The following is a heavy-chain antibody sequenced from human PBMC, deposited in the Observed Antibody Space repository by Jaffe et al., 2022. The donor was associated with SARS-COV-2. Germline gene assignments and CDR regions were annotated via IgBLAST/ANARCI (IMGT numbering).Heavy chain of an antibody. D-gene: IGHD3-22*01. Sequence: EVQLVESGGGLVQPGRSLRLSCAASGFTFDDYAMHWVRQAPGKGLEWVSGISWNSGSIGYADSVKGRFTISRDNAKNSLYLQMNSLRAEDTALYYCAKGSDYDSSGYYSDAFDIWGQGTMVTVSS. CDR1: GFTFDDYA. J-gene: IGHJ3*02. V-gene: IGHV3-9*01. CDR3: AKGSDYDSSGYYSDAFDI. CDR2: ISWNSGSI.